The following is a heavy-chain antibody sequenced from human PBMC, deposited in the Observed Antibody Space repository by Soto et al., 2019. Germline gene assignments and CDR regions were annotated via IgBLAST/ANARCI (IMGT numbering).Heavy chain of an antibody. V-gene: IGHV4-30-4*01. CDR1: GGSISSGDYY. J-gene: IGHJ3*02. Sequence: SETLSLTCTVSGGSISSGDYYWSWIRQPPGKGLEWIGYIYYSGSTYYNPSLKSRVTISVDTSKNQFSLKLSSVTAADTAVYYCARDGSSGSDAFDIWGQGTMGTVSS. CDR3: ARDGSSGSDAFDI. D-gene: IGHD3-22*01. CDR2: IYYSGST.